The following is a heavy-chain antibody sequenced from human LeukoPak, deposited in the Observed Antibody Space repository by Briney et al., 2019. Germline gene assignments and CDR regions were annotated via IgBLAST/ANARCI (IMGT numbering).Heavy chain of an antibody. CDR3: AKAIAEAGKPVFDY. J-gene: IGHJ4*02. D-gene: IGHD6-13*01. CDR2: ISAGGGST. Sequence: PGGSLRLSCAASGFTFSRFAMSWVRQAPGKGLEWVSAISAGGGSTCYADSVKGRFSISRDNSKNTLYLQMNGLRAEDTAVYYCAKAIAEAGKPVFDYWGQGALVTVSS. CDR1: GFTFSRFA. V-gene: IGHV3-23*01.